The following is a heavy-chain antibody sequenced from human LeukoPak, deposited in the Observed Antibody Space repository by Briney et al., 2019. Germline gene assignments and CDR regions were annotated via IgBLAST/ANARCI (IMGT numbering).Heavy chain of an antibody. J-gene: IGHJ4*02. V-gene: IGHV3-23*01. CDR3: AKGRTAMGTLDY. CDR1: GFTFSSYA. D-gene: IGHD5-18*01. Sequence: PGGSLRLSCAASGFTFSSYAMGWVRQAPGKGLEWVSGISGSGGSTYYADSVKGRFTISRDNSKNTPFLQMNSLRAEDTAVYYCAKGRTAMGTLDYWGQGTLVTVSS. CDR2: ISGSGGST.